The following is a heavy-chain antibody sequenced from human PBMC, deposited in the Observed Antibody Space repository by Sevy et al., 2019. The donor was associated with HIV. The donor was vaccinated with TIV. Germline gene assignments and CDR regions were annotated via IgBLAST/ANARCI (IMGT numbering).Heavy chain of an antibody. Sequence: ASVKVSCKDSGYTFTYYYIHWVRQAPGQGLEWMGWINPNSGAINYAQKFQGRVTMTRDTSISTAYMELGRLRSDDTALFYCARDLIEYQMLTFDYWGQGTLVTVSS. CDR3: ARDLIEYQMLTFDY. D-gene: IGHD3-16*01. J-gene: IGHJ4*02. CDR2: INPNSGAI. V-gene: IGHV1-2*02. CDR1: GYTFTYYY.